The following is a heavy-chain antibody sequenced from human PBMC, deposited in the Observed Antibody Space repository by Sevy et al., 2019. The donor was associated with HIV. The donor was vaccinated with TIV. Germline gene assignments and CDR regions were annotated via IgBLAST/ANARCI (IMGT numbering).Heavy chain of an antibody. J-gene: IGHJ4*01. Sequence: ASVKVSCKASGCPFSSYGISWVRQAPGQGLEWMGWISADSGNSNYALNLQGRVTMTTDTSTSTAYMELRSLRFDDTAVYYCARDLGGYGGNSIDYWGHGTLVTVSS. V-gene: IGHV1-18*01. D-gene: IGHD2-21*02. CDR3: ARDLGGYGGNSIDY. CDR2: ISADSGNS. CDR1: GCPFSSYG.